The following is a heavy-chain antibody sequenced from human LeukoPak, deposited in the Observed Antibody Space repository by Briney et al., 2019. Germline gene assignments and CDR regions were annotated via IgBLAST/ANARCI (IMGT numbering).Heavy chain of an antibody. CDR2: INPNSGGT. D-gene: IGHD2-2*01. CDR1: VNTFSGYY. J-gene: IGHJ5*02. V-gene: IGHV1-2*04. CDR3: ARDDCSSTSCYFPFDP. Sequence: ASVRVSCKASVNTFSGYYVHWVRQAPGQGLEWMGWINPNSGGTNYAQKFQGWVTMTRDTSISTAYMELSRLRSDDTAVYYCARDDCSSTSCYFPFDPWGQGTLVTVSS.